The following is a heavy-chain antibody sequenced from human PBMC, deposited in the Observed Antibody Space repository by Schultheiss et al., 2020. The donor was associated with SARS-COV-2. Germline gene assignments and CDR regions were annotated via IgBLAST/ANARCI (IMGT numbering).Heavy chain of an antibody. Sequence: SETLSLTCTVSGGSISSGGYYWSWIRQHPGKGLEWIGYIYYSGSTYYNPSLKSRVTISVDRSKNQFSLKLSSVTAADTAVYYCARGSPRYGSGFWFDPWGQGTLVTVSS. J-gene: IGHJ5*02. CDR2: IYYSGST. V-gene: IGHV4-31*03. CDR3: ARGSPRYGSGFWFDP. D-gene: IGHD3-10*01. CDR1: GGSISSGGYY.